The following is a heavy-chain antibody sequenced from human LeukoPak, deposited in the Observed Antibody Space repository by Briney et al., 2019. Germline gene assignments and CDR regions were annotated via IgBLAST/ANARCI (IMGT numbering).Heavy chain of an antibody. Sequence: SETLSLTCTVSGASISSGGFYWSWIRQHPGKGLEWIGYIHYSGGTYYNPSLKSRVSMSVDTSKNQFSLKLSSVIAADTAVYYCARIIVTGTTDYWGQGTLVTVSS. J-gene: IGHJ4*02. D-gene: IGHD1-1*01. CDR3: ARIIVTGTTDY. CDR1: GASISSGGFY. CDR2: IHYSGGT. V-gene: IGHV4-31*03.